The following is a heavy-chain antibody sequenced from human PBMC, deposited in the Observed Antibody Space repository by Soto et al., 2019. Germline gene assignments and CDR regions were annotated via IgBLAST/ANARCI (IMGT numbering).Heavy chain of an antibody. V-gene: IGHV3-74*01. D-gene: IGHD2-15*01. Sequence: EVRLVESGGDWVQPGGSLRLACISSGGTFTDYWMHWVRQVPGKGLVWVSRVNLDGSSTTYADPVRGRFNISRDNSKNTVFLQMNTLRGDDSAVYYCAASRGPGVVVSWGQGALVSVSS. J-gene: IGHJ5*02. CDR1: GGTFTDYW. CDR2: VNLDGSST. CDR3: AASRGPGVVVS.